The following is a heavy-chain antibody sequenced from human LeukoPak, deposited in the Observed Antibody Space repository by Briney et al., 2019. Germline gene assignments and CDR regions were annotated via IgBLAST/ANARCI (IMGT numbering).Heavy chain of an antibody. CDR1: GGSFSGYY. CDR2: INHSGST. J-gene: IGHJ6*02. V-gene: IGHV4-34*01. D-gene: IGHD2-15*01. CDR3: ARALGYCSGGSCYRHYYYYYGMDV. Sequence: SETPSLTCAVYGGSFSGYYWSWIRQPPGKGLEWIGEINHSGSTNYNPSLKSRVTISVDTSKNQFSLKLSSVTAADTAVYYCARALGYCSGGSCYRHYYYYYGMDVWGQGTTVTVFS.